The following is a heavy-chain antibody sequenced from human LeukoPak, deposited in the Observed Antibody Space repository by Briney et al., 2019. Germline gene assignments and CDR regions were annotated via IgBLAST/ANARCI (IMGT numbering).Heavy chain of an antibody. CDR2: ISGSGGST. CDR3: AKGWSDSSSWYGIFDY. CDR1: GFTFSSYA. V-gene: IGHV3-23*01. D-gene: IGHD6-13*01. J-gene: IGHJ4*02. Sequence: GGSLRLSCAASGFTFSSYAMSWVRQTPGKGLEWVSAISGSGGSTYYADSVKGRFTISRDNSKNTLFLQMNSLSAEDTAVYYCAKGWSDSSSWYGIFDYWGQGTLVTVSS.